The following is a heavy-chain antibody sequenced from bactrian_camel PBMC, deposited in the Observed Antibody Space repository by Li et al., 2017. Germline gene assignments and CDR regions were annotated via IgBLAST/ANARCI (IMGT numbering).Heavy chain of an antibody. CDR1: GYGHITKC. D-gene: IGHD6*01. V-gene: IGHV3S54*01. J-gene: IGHJ4*01. CDR2: IYPGGHTT. Sequence: HVQLVESGGGSVQAGGSLRLSCSPSGYGHITKCMGWFRQAPGKEREGVVGIYPGGHTTDYADSVRGRFTISRDIKKNTVVLQMNDLRPEDTAMYYCAVEGRYCSQNPLLPANVWGQGTQVTVS. CDR3: AVEGRYCSQNPLLPANV.